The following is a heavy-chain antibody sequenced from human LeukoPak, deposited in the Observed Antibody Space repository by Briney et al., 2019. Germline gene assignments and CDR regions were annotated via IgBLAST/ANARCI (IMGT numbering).Heavy chain of an antibody. CDR3: AREERGLFDY. V-gene: IGHV3-48*04. CDR2: ISSSSTI. D-gene: IGHD3/OR15-3a*01. CDR1: GFTFSSYS. Sequence: PGGSLRLSCAASGFTFSSYSMNWVRQAPGKGLEWVSYISSSSTIYYADSVKGRFTISRDNAKNSLYLQMNSLRAEDTAVYYCAREERGLFDYWGQGTLVTVSS. J-gene: IGHJ4*02.